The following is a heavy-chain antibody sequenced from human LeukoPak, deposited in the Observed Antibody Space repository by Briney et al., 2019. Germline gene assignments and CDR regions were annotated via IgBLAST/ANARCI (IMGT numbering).Heavy chain of an antibody. J-gene: IGHJ4*02. Sequence: GSLRLSCAASGFTFSSFAINWVRQAPGKGLEWVGRIKPKTDGETTEYAAPVKDRFSISRDDSKSMMYLQMNSLKTEDTAVYYCITPLPYSAQGGQGTLVTVSS. V-gene: IGHV3-15*07. CDR3: ITPLPYSAQ. CDR1: GFTFSSFA. D-gene: IGHD2-21*01. CDR2: IKPKTDGETT.